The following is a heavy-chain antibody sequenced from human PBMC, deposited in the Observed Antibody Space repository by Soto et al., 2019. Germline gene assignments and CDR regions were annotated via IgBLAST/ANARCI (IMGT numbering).Heavy chain of an antibody. D-gene: IGHD6-6*01. Sequence: QVQLVQSGAEVKKPGASVKVSCKASGYTFTTYTINWVRQAPGQGLEWMGWISTYSGYTNYAQNLQGRVTMTTDTSTNTAYMELRSLKSDDTAVYYCAGGAAQINYGVDVWGQGTTVTVSS. CDR1: GYTFTTYT. V-gene: IGHV1-18*01. CDR3: AGGAAQINYGVDV. CDR2: ISTYSGYT. J-gene: IGHJ6*02.